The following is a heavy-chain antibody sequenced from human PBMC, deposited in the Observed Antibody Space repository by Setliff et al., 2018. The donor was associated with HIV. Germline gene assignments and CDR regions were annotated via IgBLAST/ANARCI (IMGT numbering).Heavy chain of an antibody. V-gene: IGHV5-51*01. CDR1: GYNFPTYW. CDR2: IYPDDSDT. Sequence: GESLKISCQASGYNFPTYWIGWVRQMPGKGLEWMGIIYPDDSDTRYSPSFEGQVTVSVDRSINTAYLHWSSLKASDTAMYYCVRRQQRPQNAIESWGPGTLVTVSS. J-gene: IGHJ4*02. CDR3: VRRQQRPQNAIES. D-gene: IGHD6-25*01.